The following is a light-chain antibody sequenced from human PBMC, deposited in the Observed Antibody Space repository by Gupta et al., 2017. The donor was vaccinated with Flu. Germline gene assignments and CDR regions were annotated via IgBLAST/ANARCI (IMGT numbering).Light chain of an antibody. CDR3: ATWDASRRCKV. Sequence: QSVLTQPPSVSGTPGQRVTISCSGSNSNIGGNAVNWYQHFPGAAPKLLMYSNDKRLSGVPDRFSGSKSGTSASVTTSGLQAEEEADYFCATWDASRRCKVFGGGTWLTV. J-gene: IGLJ3*02. CDR1: NSNIGGNA. CDR2: SND. V-gene: IGLV1-44*01.